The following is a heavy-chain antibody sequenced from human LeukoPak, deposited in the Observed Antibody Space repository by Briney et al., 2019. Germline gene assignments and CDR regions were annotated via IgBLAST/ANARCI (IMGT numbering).Heavy chain of an antibody. J-gene: IGHJ4*02. CDR2: IYYSGST. CDR3: ARDDTAMVGGFDY. CDR1: GGSISSYY. Sequence: SETLSLTCTVSGGSISSYYWSWIRQTPGKGLEWIGYIYYSGSTNYNPSLKSRVTISVDTSKNQFSLKLSSVTAADTAVYYCARDDTAMVGGFDYWGQGTLVTVSS. V-gene: IGHV4-59*01. D-gene: IGHD5-18*01.